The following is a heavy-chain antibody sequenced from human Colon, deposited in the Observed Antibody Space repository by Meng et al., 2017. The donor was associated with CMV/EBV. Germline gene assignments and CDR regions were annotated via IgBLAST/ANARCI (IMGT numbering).Heavy chain of an antibody. CDR2: INPITGGT. Sequence: QVLRVQSGAEVKKPGASEKVSCNASGYTFPGYFMYWVRQAPGQGLEWLGVINPITGGTNYAQKFQGRVTMTRDTSMNTAYMELSRLRSDDTAVYYCASLSGGDFDYWGQGTLVTVSS. D-gene: IGHD1-26*01. J-gene: IGHJ4*02. CDR3: ASLSGGDFDY. V-gene: IGHV1-2*02. CDR1: GYTFPGYF.